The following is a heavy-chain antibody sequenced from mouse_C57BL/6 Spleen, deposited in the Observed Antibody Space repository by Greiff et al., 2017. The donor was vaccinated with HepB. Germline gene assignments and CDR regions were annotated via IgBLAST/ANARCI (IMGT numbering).Heavy chain of an antibody. CDR3: TRFPPLLYCYGSSTGYFDV. V-gene: IGHV1-15*01. CDR1: GYTFTDYE. D-gene: IGHD1-1*01. J-gene: IGHJ1*03. CDR2: IDPETGGT. Sequence: QVQLQQSGAELVRPGASVTLSCKASGYTFTDYEMHWVQQTPVHGLEWIGAIDPETGGTAYNQKFKGKAILTADKSSSTAYMELRSLTSEDSAVYYCTRFPPLLYCYGSSTGYFDVWGTGTTVTVSS.